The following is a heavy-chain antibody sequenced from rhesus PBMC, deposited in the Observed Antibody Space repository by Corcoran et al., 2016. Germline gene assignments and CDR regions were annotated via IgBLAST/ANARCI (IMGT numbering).Heavy chain of an antibody. Sequence: QVQLQESGPELVQPQETLSLPSAASGGPSSDYYWCFIRQPTGKRLDRRGYIRCSSGGTDYNPSLKRLFTISTDSSTNTFSLKLSYVTAADTAVYDCARDSDCYDSGYYERRVDYWGQGVLVTVSS. J-gene: IGHJ4*01. CDR1: GGPSSDYY. CDR3: ARDSDCYDSGYYERRVDY. D-gene: IGHD3-28*01. V-gene: IGHV4-165*01. CDR2: IRCSSGGT.